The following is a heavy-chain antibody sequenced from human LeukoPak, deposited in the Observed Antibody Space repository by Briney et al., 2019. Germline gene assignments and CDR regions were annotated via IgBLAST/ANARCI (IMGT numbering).Heavy chain of an antibody. CDR1: GYTFTGYY. CDR3: VLAAASYYYMDV. V-gene: IGHV1-2*06. J-gene: IGHJ6*03. D-gene: IGHD6-13*01. Sequence: GASVKVSCKASGYTFTGYYMHWVRQAPGQGLEWMGRINPNSGGTNYAQKFQGRVTMTRDTSISTAYMELSRLRSDDTAVYYCVLAAASYYYMDVWGKGTTVTSP. CDR2: INPNSGGT.